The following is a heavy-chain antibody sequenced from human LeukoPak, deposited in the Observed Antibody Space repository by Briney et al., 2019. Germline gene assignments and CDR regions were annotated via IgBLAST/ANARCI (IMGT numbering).Heavy chain of an antibody. Sequence: SETLSLTCTVSGGSISSYYWSWIRQPPGKGLEWIGYIYYSGSTNYNPSLKSRVTISVDTSKNQFSLKLSSVTAADTAVYYCARRTLYYYGMDVWGQGTTVTVSS. J-gene: IGHJ6*02. CDR3: ARRTLYYYGMDV. CDR2: IYYSGST. V-gene: IGHV4-59*01. CDR1: GGSISSYY.